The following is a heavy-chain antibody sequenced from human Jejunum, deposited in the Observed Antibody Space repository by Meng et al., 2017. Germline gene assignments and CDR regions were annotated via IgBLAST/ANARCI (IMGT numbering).Heavy chain of an antibody. CDR1: GFTFSSYW. J-gene: IGHJ4*02. CDR3: ARVLNDDDGKTF. V-gene: IGHV3-74*01. CDR2: LNGDGSRT. Sequence: GGSLRLSCAASGFTFSSYWMHWVRQAPGKGLVWVSRLNGDGSRTSYADSVKGRFTISRDNAKNTLYLQMNSLRAEDTAVYYCARVLNDDDGKTFWGQGTLVTVSS. D-gene: IGHD4-23*01.